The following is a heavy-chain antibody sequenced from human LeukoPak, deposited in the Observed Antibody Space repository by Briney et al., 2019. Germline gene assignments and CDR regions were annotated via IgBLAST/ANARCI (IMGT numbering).Heavy chain of an antibody. V-gene: IGHV4-61*02. CDR3: ARGDGDPYSFDY. D-gene: IGHD4-17*01. J-gene: IGHJ4*02. CDR1: GGSISSGSYY. Sequence: SETLSLTCTVSGGSISSGSYYCSWIRQPAGKGLEWIGRIYTIGSTNYNPSLKSRVTISVDTSKNQFSLKLSSVTAADTAVYYCARGDGDPYSFDYWGQGTLVTVSS. CDR2: IYTIGST.